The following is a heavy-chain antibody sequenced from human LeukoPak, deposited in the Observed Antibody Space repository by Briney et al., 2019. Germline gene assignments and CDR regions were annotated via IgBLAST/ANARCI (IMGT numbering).Heavy chain of an antibody. CDR2: ISRNGDKT. D-gene: IGHD2-15*01. CDR1: GFAFSNYA. V-gene: IGHV3-23*01. CDR3: ARFCGPSTCYSGFDS. J-gene: IGHJ4*02. Sequence: GGSLRLSCSASGFAFSNYAMTWVRQAPGQGLEWVSTISRNGDKTYYAASVKGRFTISRDNSKNTLYLQMNSLRAADTAIYYCARFCGPSTCYSGFDSWGQGTLVTVSS.